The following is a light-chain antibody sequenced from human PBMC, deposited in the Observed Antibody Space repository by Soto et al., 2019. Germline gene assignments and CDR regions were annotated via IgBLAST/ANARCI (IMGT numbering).Light chain of an antibody. V-gene: IGKV3-15*01. CDR1: QSISIH. Sequence: EIVMTQSPATLSVSPGERATLSCRASQSISIHLAWYQQRPGQAPRLLIYAASTRATGIPARFGGSGSGTEFTLTISSLQSEEFAFYYCQQYSKWPDTFGQGTKLEIK. CDR2: AAS. J-gene: IGKJ2*01. CDR3: QQYSKWPDT.